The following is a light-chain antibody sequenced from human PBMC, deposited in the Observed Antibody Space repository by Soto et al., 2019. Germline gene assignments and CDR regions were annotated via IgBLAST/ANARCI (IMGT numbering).Light chain of an antibody. Sequence: QSVLTQPSSASGTPGQRVTISCSGSSSNIGSNTVNWYQQLPGTAPKLLIYSNNQRPSGVPDRFSGSKSGTSASLAISGLQSEDEADYYCAAWDDSLNGHVFGTGTKLTVL. CDR1: SSNIGSNT. CDR3: AAWDDSLNGHV. CDR2: SNN. J-gene: IGLJ1*01. V-gene: IGLV1-44*01.